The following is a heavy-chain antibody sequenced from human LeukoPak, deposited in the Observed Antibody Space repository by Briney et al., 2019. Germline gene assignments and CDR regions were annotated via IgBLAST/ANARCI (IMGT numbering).Heavy chain of an antibody. CDR1: GYTFTSYG. Sequence: ASVTVSCKASGYTFTSYGISWVRQAPGQGLEWMGWISAYNGNTNYAQKLQGRVTMTTDTSTSTAYMELRSLRSDDTAVYYCARIYSTVTAKPPIDYWGQGTLVTVSS. CDR3: ARIYSTVTAKPPIDY. CDR2: ISAYNGNT. D-gene: IGHD2-21*02. V-gene: IGHV1-18*01. J-gene: IGHJ4*02.